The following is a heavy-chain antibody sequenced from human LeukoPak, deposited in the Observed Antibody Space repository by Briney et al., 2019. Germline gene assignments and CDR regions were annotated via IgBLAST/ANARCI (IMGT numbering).Heavy chain of an antibody. D-gene: IGHD3-22*01. Sequence: ASAKVSCKASGYSGTSYGIGRVRQAAGQWLEWMGWISAYNGNTNYAQKLQGRVTMTRNTSISTAYMELSSLRSEDTAVYYCARGSSSGYYYFDYWGQGTLVTVSS. CDR3: ARGSSSGYYYFDY. CDR2: ISAYNGNT. V-gene: IGHV1-18*01. J-gene: IGHJ4*02. CDR1: GYSGTSYG.